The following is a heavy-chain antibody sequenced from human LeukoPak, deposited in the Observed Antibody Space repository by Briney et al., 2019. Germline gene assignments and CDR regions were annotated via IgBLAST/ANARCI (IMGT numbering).Heavy chain of an antibody. CDR1: GGSFSGYY. D-gene: IGHD1-26*01. Sequence: SETLSLTCAVYGGSFSGYYWSWIRQPPGKGLEWIGEINHSGSTNYNPSLKSRVTMSVDTSKNQFSLKLSSVTAADTAVYYCARDSMWERSFDYWGQGTLVTVSS. CDR2: INHSGST. V-gene: IGHV4-34*01. CDR3: ARDSMWERSFDY. J-gene: IGHJ4*02.